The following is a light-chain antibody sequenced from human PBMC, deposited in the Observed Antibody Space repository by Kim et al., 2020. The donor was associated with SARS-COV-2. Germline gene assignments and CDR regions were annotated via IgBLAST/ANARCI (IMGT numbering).Light chain of an antibody. Sequence: QSALTQPASVSGSPGQSVTISCTGTSSDIGAYDYVSWYQQHPGKAPKLMIHDVSNRPSGVSDRFSGSKSGNRASLTISGLQAEDEALYYCVSYTTTSTLIFGGGTQLTVL. CDR2: DVS. CDR3: VSYTTTSTLI. V-gene: IGLV2-14*03. J-gene: IGLJ2*01. CDR1: SSDIGAYDY.